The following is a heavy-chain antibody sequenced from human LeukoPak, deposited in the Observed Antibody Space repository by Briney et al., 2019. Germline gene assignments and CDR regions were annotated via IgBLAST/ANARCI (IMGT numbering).Heavy chain of an antibody. D-gene: IGHD3-3*01. CDR3: AKDSYDFWSGYSLFDY. J-gene: IGHJ4*02. CDR1: GFTFSSYA. Sequence: PGGSLRLSCAASGFTFSSYAMSWVRQAPGKGLEWVSAISGSGGSTYYADYVKGRFTISRDNSKNTLYLQMNSLRAEDTAVYYCAKDSYDFWSGYSLFDYWGQGTLVTVSS. V-gene: IGHV3-23*01. CDR2: ISGSGGST.